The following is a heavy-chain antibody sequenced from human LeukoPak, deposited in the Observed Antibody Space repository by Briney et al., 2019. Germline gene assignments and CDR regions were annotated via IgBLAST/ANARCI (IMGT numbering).Heavy chain of an antibody. CDR2: IIPIFGTT. CDR3: ARDGRGSGWSQIDY. J-gene: IGHJ4*02. Sequence: ASVKVSCKASGGTFSSYAINWVRQAPGQGLEWMGRIIPIFGTTTYAQSFQGRVTMTTDELTSTAYMELSSLRSEDTAVYYCARDGRGSGWSQIDYWGQGTLVTVSS. CDR1: GGTFSSYA. D-gene: IGHD6-19*01. V-gene: IGHV1-69*05.